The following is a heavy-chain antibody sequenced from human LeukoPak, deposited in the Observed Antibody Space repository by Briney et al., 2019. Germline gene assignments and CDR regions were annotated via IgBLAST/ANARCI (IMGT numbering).Heavy chain of an antibody. Sequence: GGSLRLSCAASGFSVSYYFMNWVRQAPGRGLEWVSVIYSGGTTYYGNSVKGRFTVSRDISKNTLYLQMNSLEVEDTAVYYCARDGGCTAAGCPSGLFDYWGQGILVTVSS. CDR2: IYSGGTT. CDR3: ARDGGCTAAGCPSGLFDY. CDR1: GFSVSYYF. V-gene: IGHV3-66*01. J-gene: IGHJ4*02. D-gene: IGHD2-8*02.